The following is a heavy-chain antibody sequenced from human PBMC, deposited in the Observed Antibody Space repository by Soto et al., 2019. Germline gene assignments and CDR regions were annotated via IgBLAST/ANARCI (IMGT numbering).Heavy chain of an antibody. CDR1: GFTFSTYT. CDR3: PRSTPGNPFDI. J-gene: IGHJ3*02. CDR2: ISAGSRSI. Sequence: GGSLRLSCAASGFTFSTYTMNWVRQAPGKGLEWVSSISAGSRSIYYTDSLKGRSTVSRDNSKNSLYLQINSLKAFDLAVRHSPRSTPGNPFDIWGQGTMVTVSS. D-gene: IGHD3-10*01. V-gene: IGHV3-21*03.